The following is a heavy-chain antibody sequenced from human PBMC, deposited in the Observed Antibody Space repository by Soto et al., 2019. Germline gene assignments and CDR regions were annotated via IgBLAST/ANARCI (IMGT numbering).Heavy chain of an antibody. D-gene: IGHD6-6*01. CDR2: ISSSSSYI. V-gene: IGHV3-21*01. Sequence: NPGGSLRLSCAASGFTFSSYSMNWVRQAPGKGLEWVSSISSSSSYIYYADSVKGRFTISRDNAKNSLYLQMNSLRAEDTAVYYCARDLDGDFEYSSSFYYYGMDVWGQGTTVTVSS. CDR1: GFTFSSYS. CDR3: ARDLDGDFEYSSSFYYYGMDV. J-gene: IGHJ6*02.